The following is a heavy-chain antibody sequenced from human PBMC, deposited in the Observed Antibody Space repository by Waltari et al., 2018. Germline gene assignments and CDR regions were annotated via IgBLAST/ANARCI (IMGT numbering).Heavy chain of an antibody. CDR2: IIPIFGTA. Sequence: HVQLVHSGAGVKKPGSSVNVSCKASGRPFRRYAFSWVPQAHGQGLERMGGIIPIFGTANYAQKFQGRVTITTDESTSTAYMELSGLRSEDTAVYYCARVKGGSYYNPLDYWGQGTLGTVSP. D-gene: IGHD1-26*01. J-gene: IGHJ4*02. V-gene: IGHV1-69*05. CDR3: ARVKGGSYYNPLDY. CDR1: GRPFRRYA.